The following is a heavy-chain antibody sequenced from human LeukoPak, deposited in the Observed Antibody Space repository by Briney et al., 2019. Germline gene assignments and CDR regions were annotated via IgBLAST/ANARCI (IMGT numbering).Heavy chain of an antibody. CDR2: IIPIFGTA. V-gene: IGHV1-69*06. CDR3: AREGSGDRAFDY. J-gene: IGHJ4*02. Sequence: SVTVSFKASVGTFSSYAISWVRQAPGQGLEWMGGIIPIFGTANYAQKFQGRVTITADKSTSTAYMELSSLRSEDTAVYYCAREGSGDRAFDYWGQGTLVTVSS. CDR1: VGTFSSYA. D-gene: IGHD7-27*01.